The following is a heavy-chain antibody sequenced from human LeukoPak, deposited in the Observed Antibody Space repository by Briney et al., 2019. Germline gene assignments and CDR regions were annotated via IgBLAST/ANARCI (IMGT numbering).Heavy chain of an antibody. CDR1: GGSISSYY. V-gene: IGHV4-4*07. D-gene: IGHD6-19*01. CDR3: ARDGGSGWYGHFQH. J-gene: IGHJ1*01. CDR2: IYTSGST. Sequence: SETLSLTCTVSGGSISSYYWSWIRQPAGKGLEWIGRIYTSGSTNYNPSLKSRVTMSVDTSKNQFSLKLSSVTAADTAVYYCARDGGSGWYGHFQHWGQGTLVTVSS.